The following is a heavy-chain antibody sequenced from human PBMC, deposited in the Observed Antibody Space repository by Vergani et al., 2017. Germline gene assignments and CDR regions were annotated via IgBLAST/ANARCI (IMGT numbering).Heavy chain of an antibody. D-gene: IGHD3-3*01. J-gene: IGHJ4*02. CDR2: ISAYNGNT. CDR3: ARAADYDFWSGYIYYFDY. V-gene: IGHV1-18*04. Sequence: VQLVQSGAEVKKPGATVKISCKVSGYTFTDYYMHWVQQAPGQGLEWMGWISAYNGNTNYAQKLQGRVTMTTDTSTSTAYMELRSLRSDDTAVYYCARAADYDFWSGYIYYFDYWGQGTLVTVSS. CDR1: GYTFTDYY.